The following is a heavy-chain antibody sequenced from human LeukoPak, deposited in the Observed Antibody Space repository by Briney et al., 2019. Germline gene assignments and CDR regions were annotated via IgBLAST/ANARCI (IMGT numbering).Heavy chain of an antibody. V-gene: IGHV3-53*01. Sequence: PGGSLRLSCAASGFTFSDYHMSWVRQAPGKGLEWVSAIVGGSTYYTESVKGRFTISRDNSKNTLYLQMNSLRAEDTAVYFCAKRGVVIRVILVGFHKQAYYFDSWGQGALVTVSS. D-gene: IGHD3-10*01. CDR1: GFTFSDYH. CDR3: AKRGVVIRVILVGFHKQAYYFDS. CDR2: IVGGST. J-gene: IGHJ4*02.